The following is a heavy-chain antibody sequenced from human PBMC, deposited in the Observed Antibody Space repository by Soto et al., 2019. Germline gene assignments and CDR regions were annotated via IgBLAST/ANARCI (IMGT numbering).Heavy chain of an antibody. J-gene: IGHJ4*02. CDR1: GYSFNSYA. V-gene: IGHV3-23*01. CDR2: ISGSGGST. CDR3: AKVYYYDSSGPGPFDY. Sequence: PGGSMRLSCSAAGYSFNSYAMSWVRQDPGKGLEWVSAISGSGGSTYYADSVKGRFTISRDNSKNTLYLQMNSLRAEDTAVYYCAKVYYYDSSGPGPFDYWGQGTLVTVSS. D-gene: IGHD3-22*01.